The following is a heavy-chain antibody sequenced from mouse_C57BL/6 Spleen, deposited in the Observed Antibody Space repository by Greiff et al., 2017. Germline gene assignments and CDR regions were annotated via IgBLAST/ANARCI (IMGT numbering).Heavy chain of an antibody. D-gene: IGHD1-1*01. CDR3: AREYYGSPLTY. CDR1: GYTFTDYY. Sequence: VKLMESGAELVRPGASVKLSCKASGYTFTDYYINWVKQRPGQGLEWIARIYPGSGNTYYNEKFKGKATLTAEKSSSTAYMQLSSLTSEDSAVYFWAREYYGSPLTYWGQGTSVTVSS. J-gene: IGHJ4*01. V-gene: IGHV1-76*01. CDR2: IYPGSGNT.